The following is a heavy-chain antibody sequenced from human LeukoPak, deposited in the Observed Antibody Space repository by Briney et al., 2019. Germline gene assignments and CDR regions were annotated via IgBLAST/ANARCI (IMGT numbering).Heavy chain of an antibody. CDR1: GGSFSGYY. J-gene: IGHJ4*02. V-gene: IGHV4-34*01. CDR2: INHSGST. CDR3: ARGQSIVVVPAAIRGPYYFDY. D-gene: IGHD2-2*02. Sequence: SETLSLTCAVYGGSFSGYYWSWIRQPPGKGLEWIGEINHSGSTNYNPSLKSRVTISVDTSKNQFSLKLSSVTAADTAAYYCARGQSIVVVPAAIRGPYYFDYWGQGTLVTVSS.